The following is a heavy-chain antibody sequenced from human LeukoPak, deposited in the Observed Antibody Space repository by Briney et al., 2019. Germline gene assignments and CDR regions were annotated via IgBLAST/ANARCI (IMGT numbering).Heavy chain of an antibody. CDR2: IYTTGST. D-gene: IGHD4-17*01. V-gene: IGHV4-4*07. CDR1: GGSISSYY. J-gene: IGHJ4*02. Sequence: PSETLSLTCTVSGGSISSYYWSWIRQPAGKGLEWIGRIYTTGSTNCNPSLKSRVTMSVDMSKNQFSLKLRSVTAADTAIYYCARDPLHDFGDHLNFWGQGTLVTVSS. CDR3: ARDPLHDFGDHLNF.